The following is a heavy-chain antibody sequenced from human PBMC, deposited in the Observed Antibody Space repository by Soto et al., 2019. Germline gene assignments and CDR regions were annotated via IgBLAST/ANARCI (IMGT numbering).Heavy chain of an antibody. D-gene: IGHD2-15*01. V-gene: IGHV1-46*01. CDR1: GYTFTSYY. CDR3: ARDQGGGYYYYGMDV. CDR2: INPSGGST. Sequence: GASVKVSCKASGYTFTSYYMHWVRQAPGQGLEWMGIINPSGGSTSYAQKFQGRVTMTRDTSTSTVYMELSSLRSEDTAVYYCARDQGGGYYYYGMDVWGQGTTVTVSS. J-gene: IGHJ6*02.